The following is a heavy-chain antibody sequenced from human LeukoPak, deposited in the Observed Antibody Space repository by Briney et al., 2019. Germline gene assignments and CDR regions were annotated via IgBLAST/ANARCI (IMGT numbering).Heavy chain of an antibody. V-gene: IGHV3-30*02. D-gene: IGHD6-13*01. CDR3: AKDKARGSQVGPRITAPGTFDY. J-gene: IGHJ4*02. CDR1: GLPFSSYG. Sequence: GGSLSLLCALSGLPFSSYGMHWARQAPGKGLEWVAFIRYDGSNKYYADSVEGRFTISRDNSKNTLYLQMNSLRAEDTAVYYCAKDKARGSQVGPRITAPGTFDYWGQGTLVTVSS. CDR2: IRYDGSNK.